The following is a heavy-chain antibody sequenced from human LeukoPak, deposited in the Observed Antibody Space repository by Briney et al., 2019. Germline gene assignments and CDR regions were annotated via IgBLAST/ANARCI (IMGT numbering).Heavy chain of an antibody. V-gene: IGHV4-34*01. Sequence: SETLSLTCAVYGGSFSGYYWSWIRQPPGKGLEWIGEINHSGSTNYNPSPKSRVTISVDTSKNQSSLKLSSVAAADTAVYYCARGNAVAGYFDYWGQGTLVTVSS. D-gene: IGHD6-19*01. J-gene: IGHJ4*02. CDR1: GGSFSGYY. CDR2: INHSGST. CDR3: ARGNAVAGYFDY.